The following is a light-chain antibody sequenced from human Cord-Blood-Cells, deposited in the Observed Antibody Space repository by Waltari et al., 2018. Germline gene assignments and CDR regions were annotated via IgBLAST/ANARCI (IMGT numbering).Light chain of an antibody. CDR1: SSDVGGYNY. CDR3: CAYAGSYTWV. V-gene: IGLV2-11*01. Sequence: QSALTQPRSVSGSPGQSVTISCTSTSSDVGGYNYVSWYQQHPGKAPKLMIYDVSKRPSGVPDRFYSSNAGKPATLTISGLQAEDEADYYCCAYAGSYTWVFGGGTKLTVL. CDR2: DVS. J-gene: IGLJ2*01.